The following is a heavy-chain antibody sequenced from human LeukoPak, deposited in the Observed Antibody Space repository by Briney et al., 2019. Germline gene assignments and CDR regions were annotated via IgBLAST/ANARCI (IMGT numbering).Heavy chain of an antibody. CDR1: GGSISSGDYY. J-gene: IGHJ3*02. V-gene: IGHV4-30-4*02. Sequence: SETLSLTCTVSGGSISSGDYYWSWIRQPPGKGLEWIGYIYYSGSTYYNPSLKSRVTISVDTSKNQFSLNLGSVTAADTAVYYCARVHKPHYYDSSGYYDDAFDIWGQGTMVTVSS. D-gene: IGHD3-22*01. CDR3: ARVHKPHYYDSSGYYDDAFDI. CDR2: IYYSGST.